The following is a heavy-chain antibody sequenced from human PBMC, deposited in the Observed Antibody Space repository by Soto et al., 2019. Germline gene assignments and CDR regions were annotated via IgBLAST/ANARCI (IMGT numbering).Heavy chain of an antibody. CDR1: GYTFTTFG. Sequence: QVQMVQSGDEVRKTGASVRVSGKTSGYTFTTFGIHWVREAPGQGLEWMGCLTAYDSKRNFAQKFQDRLTMTMDITTSTGYMELSGLRSDDTAVYFCARGLTYGDFAYWGRGTQVAVSS. V-gene: IGHV1-18*01. CDR2: LTAYDSKR. CDR3: ARGLTYGDFAY. J-gene: IGHJ4*02. D-gene: IGHD4-17*01.